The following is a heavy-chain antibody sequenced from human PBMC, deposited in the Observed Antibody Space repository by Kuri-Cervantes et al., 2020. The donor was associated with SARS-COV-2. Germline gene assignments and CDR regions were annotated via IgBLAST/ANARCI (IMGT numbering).Heavy chain of an antibody. CDR1: GGSINDHY. V-gene: IGHV4-4*07. D-gene: IGHD1-26*01. Sequence: SETLSLTCVVFGGSINDHYWTWIRQPAGKGLEWIGRIYTSGSANYNPSLKSRVTMSVDTSKNQFSLKLSSVTAADTAVYYCARSGSYPYYYYYMDVWGKGTTVTVSS. J-gene: IGHJ6*03. CDR2: IYTSGSA. CDR3: ARSGSYPYYYYYMDV.